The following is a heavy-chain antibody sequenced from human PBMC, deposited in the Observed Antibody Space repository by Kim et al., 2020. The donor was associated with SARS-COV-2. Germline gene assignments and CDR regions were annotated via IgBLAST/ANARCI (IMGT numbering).Heavy chain of an antibody. J-gene: IGHJ5*02. V-gene: IGHV1-69*13. D-gene: IGHD3-10*01. CDR1: GGTFSSYA. Sequence: SVKVSCKASGGTFSSYAISWVRQAPGQGLEWMGGIIPIFGTANYAQKFQGRVTITADESTSTAYMELSSLRSEDTAVYYCARVGPLPAITMVRGVIRGWFDPWGQGTLVTVSS. CDR2: IIPIFGTA. CDR3: ARVGPLPAITMVRGVIRGWFDP.